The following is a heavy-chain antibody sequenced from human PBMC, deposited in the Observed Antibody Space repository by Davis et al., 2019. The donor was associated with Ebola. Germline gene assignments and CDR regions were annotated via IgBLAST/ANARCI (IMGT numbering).Heavy chain of an antibody. V-gene: IGHV3-30-3*01. J-gene: IGHJ4*02. Sequence: GGSLRLSCAASGFTFSSYAMHWVRQAPGKGLEWVAVISYDGSNKYYADSVKGRFTISRDNSKNTLYLQMNSLRAEDTAVYYCARDGWEHDWGQGTLVTVSS. CDR1: GFTFSSYA. CDR3: ARDGWEHD. D-gene: IGHD1-26*01. CDR2: ISYDGSNK.